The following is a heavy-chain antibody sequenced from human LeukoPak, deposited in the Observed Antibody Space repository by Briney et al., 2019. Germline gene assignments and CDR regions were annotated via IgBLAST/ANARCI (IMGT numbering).Heavy chain of an antibody. J-gene: IGHJ4*02. D-gene: IGHD3-3*01. CDR2: ISSSSSYI. CDR3: AREDYDFWSGYYSKVNFDY. Sequence: GGSLRLSCAASGFTFSSYSMNWVRQAPGKGLEWVSSISSSSSYIYYADSVKGRFTISRDNAKNSLYLQMNSLRAEDTAVYYCAREDYDFWSGYYSKVNFDYWGQGTRVTVSS. CDR1: GFTFSSYS. V-gene: IGHV3-21*01.